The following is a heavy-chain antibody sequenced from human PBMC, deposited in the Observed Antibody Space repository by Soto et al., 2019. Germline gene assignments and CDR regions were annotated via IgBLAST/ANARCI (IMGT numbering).Heavy chain of an antibody. Sequence: GASVKVSCKASGGTFSSYAISWVRQAPGQGLEWMGGIIPIFGTANYAQKFQGRVTITADESTSTAYMELSSLRSEDTAVYYCARQCRNYCGGDLAYYYGMDVWGQGTTVTVSS. V-gene: IGHV1-69*13. CDR1: GGTFSSYA. CDR3: ARQCRNYCGGDLAYYYGMDV. CDR2: IIPIFGTA. D-gene: IGHD2-21*02. J-gene: IGHJ6*02.